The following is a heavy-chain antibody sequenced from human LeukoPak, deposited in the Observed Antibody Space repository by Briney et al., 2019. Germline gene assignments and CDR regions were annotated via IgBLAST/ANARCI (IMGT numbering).Heavy chain of an antibody. CDR3: VKTGRTTRSPTYYFDY. V-gene: IGHV3-64D*06. Sequence: GGSLRLSCSASGFTFSSYAMHWVRQAPGKGLEYVSAISSNGGSTYYADSVKGRFTISRDNSKNTLYLQTSSLRAEDTAVYYCVKTGRTTRSPTYYFDYWGQGTLVTVSS. J-gene: IGHJ4*02. CDR1: GFTFSSYA. D-gene: IGHD1-1*01. CDR2: ISSNGGST.